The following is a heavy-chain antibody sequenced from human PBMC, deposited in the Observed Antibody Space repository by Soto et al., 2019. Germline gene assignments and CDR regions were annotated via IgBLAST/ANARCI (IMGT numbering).Heavy chain of an antibody. CDR3: ARGGAYCGGDCYSRAFDS. Sequence: GGSLSLSYAASGSTFSSYAMHWVRQAPGKGLEWVAVISYDGSNKYYADSVKGRFTISRDNSKNTLYLQMNSLRAEDTAVYYCARGGAYCGGDCYSRAFDSWGQGTMVTVSS. D-gene: IGHD2-21*02. J-gene: IGHJ3*02. V-gene: IGHV3-30-3*01. CDR1: GSTFSSYA. CDR2: ISYDGSNK.